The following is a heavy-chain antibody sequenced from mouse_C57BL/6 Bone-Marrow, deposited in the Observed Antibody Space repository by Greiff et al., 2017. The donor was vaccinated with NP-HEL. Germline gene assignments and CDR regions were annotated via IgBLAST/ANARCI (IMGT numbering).Heavy chain of an antibody. Sequence: EVNVVESGGGLVQPGGSLKLSCAASGFTFSDYGMAWVRQAPRTGPEWVAFISNLAYSIYYADTVTGRFTIFRENAKNTLYLEMSSLRSEDTAMYYCARRGLRRGPYAMDYWGQGTSVTVSS. CDR3: ARRGLRRGPYAMDY. V-gene: IGHV5-15*01. J-gene: IGHJ4*01. D-gene: IGHD2-4*01. CDR1: GFTFSDYG. CDR2: ISNLAYSI.